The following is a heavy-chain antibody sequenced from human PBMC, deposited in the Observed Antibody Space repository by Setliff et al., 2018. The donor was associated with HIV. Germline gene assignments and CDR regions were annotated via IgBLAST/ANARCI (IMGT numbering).Heavy chain of an antibody. V-gene: IGHV4-31*03. Sequence: PSETLSLTCTVSGGSISSGGYYWSWIRQHPGKVLEWIGYIYYSGSTYYNPSLKSRVTISVDTSKNQFSLKLSAVTAADTAVYYCARGTFEQLGNFEYEGQGTLVTVFS. CDR3: ARGTFEQLGNFEY. CDR2: IYYSGST. J-gene: IGHJ4*02. CDR1: GGSISSGGYY. D-gene: IGHD6-6*01.